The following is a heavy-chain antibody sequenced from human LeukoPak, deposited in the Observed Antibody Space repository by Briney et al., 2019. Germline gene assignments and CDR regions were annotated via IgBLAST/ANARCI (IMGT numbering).Heavy chain of an antibody. J-gene: IGHJ1*01. CDR1: GGTFSSYA. Sequence: SVKVSCKASGGTFSSYAISWVRQAPGQGLEWMGGIIPIFGTANYAQKFQGRVTITADESTSTAYMELSSLRSEDTAVYYCARVGYDSSGEQRKYFQHWGQGTLVTVSS. CDR3: ARVGYDSSGEQRKYFQH. D-gene: IGHD3-22*01. CDR2: IIPIFGTA. V-gene: IGHV1-69*13.